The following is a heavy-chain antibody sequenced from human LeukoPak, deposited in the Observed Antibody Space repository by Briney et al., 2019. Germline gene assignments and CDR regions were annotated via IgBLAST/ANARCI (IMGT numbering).Heavy chain of an antibody. CDR1: GDSVSSSSYY. D-gene: IGHD6-19*01. J-gene: IGHJ5*02. V-gene: IGHV4-39*02. CDR3: AREEYSSGHTGGCFDP. Sequence: PSETLSLTCTVSGDSVSSSSYYWGWIRQPPGKGLEWIGSRYYSGSTGYNRSLKSRVTTSVDTSKNQFSLKLSSVTAADTAVYYCAREEYSSGHTGGCFDPWGQGTLVTVSS. CDR2: RYYSGST.